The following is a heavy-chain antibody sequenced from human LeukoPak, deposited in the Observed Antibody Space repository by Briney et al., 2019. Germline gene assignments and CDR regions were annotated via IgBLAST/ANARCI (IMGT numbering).Heavy chain of an antibody. V-gene: IGHV1-46*03. D-gene: IGHD5-12*01. CDR3: ATRGYSGYGIFDY. J-gene: IGHJ4*02. CDR1: GYTFTSYY. CDR2: INPSGGST. Sequence: GASVKVSCKASGYTFTSYYMHWVRQAPGQGLEWMGIINPSGGSTSYAQKFQGRVTTTRDTSTSTVYMELSSLRSEDTAVYYCATRGYSGYGIFDYWGQGTLVTVSS.